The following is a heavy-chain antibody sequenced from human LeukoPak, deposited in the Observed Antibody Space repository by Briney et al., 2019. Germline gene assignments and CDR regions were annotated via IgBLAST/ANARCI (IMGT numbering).Heavy chain of an antibody. V-gene: IGHV1-46*01. CDR1: GYTSSNYC. CDR3: AKDPRNILTGDYDDFDI. J-gene: IGHJ3*02. D-gene: IGHD3-9*01. CDR2: FNPTYSSP. Sequence: ASVKVSCKASGYTSSNYCIHWLRQAPGQGFEWMGIFNPTYSSPIYAQTFEGRVTMTSDMSTSTFYMELSTPRSEDTAVYFCAKDPRNILTGDYDDFDIWGQGTMVIVSS.